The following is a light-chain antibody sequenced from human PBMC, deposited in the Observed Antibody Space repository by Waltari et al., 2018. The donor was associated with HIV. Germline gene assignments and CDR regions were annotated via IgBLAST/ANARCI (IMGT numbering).Light chain of an antibody. CDR3: GTWDNSLRAGV. CDR1: TSNIANNY. CDR2: QTP. V-gene: IGLV1-51*02. J-gene: IGLJ2*01. Sequence: QSVVTQPPSVSAAPGQRVTISCSGSTSNIANNYVSWYLQLPGRAPKLLIYQTPKRPSGIPDRFSGSKSGTTATLGITGLQTGDEAVYYCGTWDNSLRAGVFGGGTKLTVL.